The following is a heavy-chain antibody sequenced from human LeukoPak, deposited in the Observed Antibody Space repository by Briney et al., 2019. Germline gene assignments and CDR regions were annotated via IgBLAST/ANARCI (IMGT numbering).Heavy chain of an antibody. D-gene: IGHD3-22*01. Sequence: PGGSLRLSCAASGFTFSSYSMNWFRQAPGKGLEWVSSISSSSSYIYYADSVKGRFTISRDNAKNSLYLQMNSLRAEDTAVYYCATYYYDSSGYQVLDYWGQGTLVTVSS. CDR3: ATYYYDSSGYQVLDY. V-gene: IGHV3-21*01. CDR2: ISSSSSYI. CDR1: GFTFSSYS. J-gene: IGHJ4*02.